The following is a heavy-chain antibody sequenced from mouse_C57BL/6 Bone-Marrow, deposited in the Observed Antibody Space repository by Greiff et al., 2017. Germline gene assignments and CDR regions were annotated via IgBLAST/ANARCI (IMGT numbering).Heavy chain of an antibody. CDR3: AREGGYYVAMDY. D-gene: IGHD2-3*01. Sequence: EVQLQQSGPVLVKPGASVKMSCKASGYTFTDYYMNWVKQSHGKSLEWIGVINPYNGGTSYNQKFKGKATLTVDKSSSTAYMELNSLTSEDSAVYYCAREGGYYVAMDYWGQGTSVTVSS. CDR1: GYTFTDYY. CDR2: INPYNGGT. V-gene: IGHV1-19*01. J-gene: IGHJ4*01.